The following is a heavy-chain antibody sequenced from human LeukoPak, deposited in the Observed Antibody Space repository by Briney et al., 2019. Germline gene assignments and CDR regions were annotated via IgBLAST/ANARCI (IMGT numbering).Heavy chain of an antibody. J-gene: IGHJ6*03. D-gene: IGHD4-11*01. CDR3: AGEPVKHYYYYMDV. CDR2: INPNSGGT. Sequence: GASVKVSCKASGYTFTGYYMHWVRQAPGQGLEWMGWINPNSGGTNYAQKFQGRVTMTRDTSISTAYMELSRLRSDDTAVYYCAGEPVKHYYYYMDVWGKGTTVTVSS. V-gene: IGHV1-2*02. CDR1: GYTFTGYY.